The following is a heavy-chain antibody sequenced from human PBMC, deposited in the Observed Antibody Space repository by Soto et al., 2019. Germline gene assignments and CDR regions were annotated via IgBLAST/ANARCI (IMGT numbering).Heavy chain of an antibody. V-gene: IGHV4-30-4*01. Sequence: QVQLQESGPGLVKPSQTLSLTCTVSGGSISSGDYYWSWIRQPPGKGLEWIGYIYYSGSTYYNPSLKSRVTRSVDTSKNQFSLKLSSVTAADTAVYYCAAERYYYDSSGYVSDYWGQGTLVTVSS. CDR2: IYYSGST. CDR3: AAERYYYDSSGYVSDY. D-gene: IGHD3-22*01. J-gene: IGHJ4*02. CDR1: GGSISSGDYY.